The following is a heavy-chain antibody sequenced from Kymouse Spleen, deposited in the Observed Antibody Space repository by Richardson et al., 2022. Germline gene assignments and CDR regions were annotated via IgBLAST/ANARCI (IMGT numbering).Heavy chain of an antibody. D-gene: IGHD5-18,IGHD5-18*01. J-gene: IGHJ6*02. CDR1: GFTFSSYG. CDR3: AKKDEDTAMAQGYYYYGMDV. CDR2: ISYDGSNK. V-gene: IGHV3-30*18. Sequence: QVQLVESGGGVVQPGRSLRLSCAASGFTFSSYGMHWVRQAPGKGLEWVAVISYDGSNKYYADSVKGRFTISRDNSKNTLYLQMNSLRAEDTAVYYCAKKDEDTAMAQGYYYYGMDVWGQGTTVTVSS.